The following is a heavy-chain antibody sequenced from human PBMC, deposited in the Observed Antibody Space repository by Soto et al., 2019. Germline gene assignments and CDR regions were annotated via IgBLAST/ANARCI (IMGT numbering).Heavy chain of an antibody. D-gene: IGHD6-13*01. Sequence: EVQLVESGGGLVQPGGSLRLSCAASGFTFSSYWMSWVRQAPGKGLEWVANIKQDGSEKYYVDSVKGRFTIPRDNAKNSLYLQMNSLRAEDTAVYYCARISSWLSSAFDIWGQGTMVTVSS. CDR2: IKQDGSEK. J-gene: IGHJ3*02. CDR3: ARISSWLSSAFDI. V-gene: IGHV3-7*05. CDR1: GFTFSSYW.